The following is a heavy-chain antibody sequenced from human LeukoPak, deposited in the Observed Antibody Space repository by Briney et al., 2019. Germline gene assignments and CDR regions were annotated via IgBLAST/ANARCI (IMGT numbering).Heavy chain of an antibody. J-gene: IGHJ5*02. CDR3: ARHHYSSSWPSWFDP. Sequence: GESLKISCKGSGYSFNRYWIAWVRQIPGKGLEWMGIIYPGDSDTRYSPSFQGQVTISADKSISTAYLQWSSLKASDTALYYCARHHYSSSWPSWFDPWGQGTLVTVSS. CDR2: IYPGDSDT. V-gene: IGHV5-51*01. D-gene: IGHD6-13*01. CDR1: GYSFNRYW.